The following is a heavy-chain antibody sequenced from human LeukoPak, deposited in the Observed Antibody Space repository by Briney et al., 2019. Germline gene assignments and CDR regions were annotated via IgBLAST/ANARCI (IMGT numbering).Heavy chain of an antibody. CDR1: GGSISSYY. J-gene: IGHJ4*02. CDR3: ARGGYSYPFDY. Sequence: PSETLSLTCTVSGGSISSYYWSWIRQPPGKGLEWIGYIYYSGSTNYNPSLKSRVTISVDTSKNQFSLKLSSVTAADTAVYYCARGGYSYPFDYWGRGTLVTVSS. V-gene: IGHV4-59*01. CDR2: IYYSGST. D-gene: IGHD5-18*01.